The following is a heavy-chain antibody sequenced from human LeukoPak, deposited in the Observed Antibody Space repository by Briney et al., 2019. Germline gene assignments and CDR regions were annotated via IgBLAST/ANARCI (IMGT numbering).Heavy chain of an antibody. CDR1: GYTFTGYG. D-gene: IGHD4-17*01. CDR2: ISAYNGNT. Sequence: ASVKVPCKASGYTFTGYGISWVRQAPGQGLEWMGWISAYNGNTNYAQKLQGRVTMTTDTSTSTAYMELRSLRSDDTAVYYCARDRHYGDYSSYFDYWGQGTLVTVSS. V-gene: IGHV1-18*01. CDR3: ARDRHYGDYSSYFDY. J-gene: IGHJ4*02.